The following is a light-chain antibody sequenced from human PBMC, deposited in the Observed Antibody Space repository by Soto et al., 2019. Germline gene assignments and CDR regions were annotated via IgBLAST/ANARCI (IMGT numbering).Light chain of an antibody. CDR1: QRVYNF. CDR3: QQRYATPFT. Sequence: DIHMTQSPPSLSAAVGDRLTITCLKSQRVYNFLNWYHQKAGEAPKHLIYDPSTFKSGVPTRFHGSGSGTDLSLTIIDLLPEDVGTYFCQQRYATPFTFVPGTKLEI. CDR2: DPS. J-gene: IGKJ2*01. V-gene: IGKV1-39*01.